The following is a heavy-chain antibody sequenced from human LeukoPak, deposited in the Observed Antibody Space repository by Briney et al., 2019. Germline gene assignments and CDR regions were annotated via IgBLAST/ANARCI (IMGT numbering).Heavy chain of an antibody. J-gene: IGHJ3*02. D-gene: IGHD3-22*01. Sequence: GGSLRLSCAASGFTFSSYSMNWVRQGPRKGLEWVGFIRSKAYGTTTEYAASVKGRFTISRDDSKSIAHLEMNSLKTEDTAVYYCSREGYYDSSGYSDAFDIWGQGAMVSVSS. CDR2: IRSKAYGTTT. CDR3: SREGYYDSSGYSDAFDI. CDR1: GFTFSSYS. V-gene: IGHV3-49*04.